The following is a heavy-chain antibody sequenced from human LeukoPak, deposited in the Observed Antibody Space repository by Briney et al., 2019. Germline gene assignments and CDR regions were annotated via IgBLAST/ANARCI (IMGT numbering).Heavy chain of an antibody. V-gene: IGHV3-33*01. Sequence: GGSLRLSCAASGFTFSSYGMHWVRQAPGKGLEWVAVIWYDGSNKYYADSVKGRFTISRDNSKNTLYLQMNSLRAEDTAVYYCARGGSGWYGSYNWFDPWGQGTLVTVSS. CDR1: GFTFSSYG. CDR2: IWYDGSNK. J-gene: IGHJ5*02. D-gene: IGHD6-19*01. CDR3: ARGGSGWYGSYNWFDP.